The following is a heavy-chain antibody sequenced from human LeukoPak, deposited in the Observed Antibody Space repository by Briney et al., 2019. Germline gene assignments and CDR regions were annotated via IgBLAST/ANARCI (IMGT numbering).Heavy chain of an antibody. CDR3: ARDRAGYYFDY. J-gene: IGHJ4*02. CDR2: MYTGGTT. V-gene: IGHV3-53*01. Sequence: GGSLRLSCAASELTVSSTYMSWVRQTPGKGLEWVALMYTGGTTYYADSVKGRFIISRDNSKNTLSLQMNSLRAEDTAVYYCARDRAGYYFDYWGQGTLVTVSP. CDR1: ELTVSSTY. D-gene: IGHD2-15*01.